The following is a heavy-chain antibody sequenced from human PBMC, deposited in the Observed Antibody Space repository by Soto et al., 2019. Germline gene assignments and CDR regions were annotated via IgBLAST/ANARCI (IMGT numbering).Heavy chain of an antibody. D-gene: IGHD6-19*01. Sequence: GASVKVSCKASGYTFTSYYMHWVRQAPGQGLEWMGIINPSGGSTSYAQKFQGRVTMTRDTSTSTVYMELSSLRSEDTAVYYCARDSGIAVAGSHFDTWGQGTLVTVYS. CDR1: GYTFTSYY. CDR2: INPSGGST. V-gene: IGHV1-46*01. CDR3: ARDSGIAVAGSHFDT. J-gene: IGHJ5*02.